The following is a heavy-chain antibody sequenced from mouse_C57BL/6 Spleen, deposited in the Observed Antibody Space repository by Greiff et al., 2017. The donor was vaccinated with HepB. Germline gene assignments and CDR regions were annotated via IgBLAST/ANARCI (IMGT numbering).Heavy chain of an antibody. Sequence: QVQLQHSGPELVKPGASVKISCKASGYAFSSSWMNWVKQRPGKGLEWIGRIYPGDGDTNYNGKFKGKATLTADKSSSTAYMQLSSLTSEDSAVYFCAGAYSNYFDYWGQGTTLTVSS. CDR2: IYPGDGDT. CDR3: AGAYSNYFDY. D-gene: IGHD2-5*01. CDR1: GYAFSSSW. J-gene: IGHJ2*01. V-gene: IGHV1-82*01.